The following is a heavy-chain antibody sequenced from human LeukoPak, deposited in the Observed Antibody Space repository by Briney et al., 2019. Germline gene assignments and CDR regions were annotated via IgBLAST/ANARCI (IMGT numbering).Heavy chain of an antibody. Sequence: GGSLRLSCAASGFTFSSYWMSWVRQAPGKGLEWVANIKQDGSEKYYVDSVKGRFTISRDNAKNSLYLQMNSLRAEDTAVYYCAEATSSGWYRPYYYYMDVWGKGTTVTVSS. CDR2: IKQDGSEK. D-gene: IGHD6-19*01. CDR1: GFTFSSYW. V-gene: IGHV3-7*01. J-gene: IGHJ6*03. CDR3: AEATSSGWYRPYYYYMDV.